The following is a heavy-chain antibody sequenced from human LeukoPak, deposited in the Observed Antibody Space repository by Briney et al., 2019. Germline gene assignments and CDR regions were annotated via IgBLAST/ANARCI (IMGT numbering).Heavy chain of an antibody. J-gene: IGHJ4*02. Sequence: SVKVSCKASGGTFSSYAISWVRQAPGQGLEWMGGIIPIFGTANYAQKFQGRVTITADESTSTAYMELSSLRSDDTAVYYCMSRPYGDRWYWGQGTLVTVAS. V-gene: IGHV1-69*13. CDR2: IIPIFGTA. CDR3: MSRPYGDRWY. D-gene: IGHD4-17*01. CDR1: GGTFSSYA.